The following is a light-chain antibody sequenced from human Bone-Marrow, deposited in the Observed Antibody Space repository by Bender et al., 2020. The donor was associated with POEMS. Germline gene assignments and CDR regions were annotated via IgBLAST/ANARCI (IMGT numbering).Light chain of an antibody. CDR3: CSYAVT. Sequence: QSALTQPASVSGSPGQSIAISCTGTSSDVGVSSFVSWYQHHPGKAPKLMIFDVSYRPFGVSSRFSGSWSGSTASLTISGLQAEDEADYYCCSYAVTFGGGTKLTVL. V-gene: IGLV2-14*03. CDR2: DVS. CDR1: SSDVGVSSF. J-gene: IGLJ2*01.